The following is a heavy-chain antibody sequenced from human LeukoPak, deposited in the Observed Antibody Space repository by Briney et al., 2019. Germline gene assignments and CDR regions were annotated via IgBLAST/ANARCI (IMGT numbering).Heavy chain of an antibody. J-gene: IGHJ4*02. CDR2: ISSSSTYI. D-gene: IGHD1-26*01. CDR3: ASINWWEQTVIDN. CDR1: GFTFS. Sequence: GGSLRLSCAASGFTFSMNWVRQAPGKGLEWVSSISSSSTYIYYADSVKGRFTISRDNAKHSLYLQMSSLRAEDMGVYYCASINWWEQTVIDNWGQGTLVTVSS. V-gene: IGHV3-21*01.